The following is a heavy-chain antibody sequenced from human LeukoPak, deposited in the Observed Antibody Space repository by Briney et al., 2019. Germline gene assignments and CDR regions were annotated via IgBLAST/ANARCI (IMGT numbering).Heavy chain of an antibody. CDR3: GSASSGAF. D-gene: IGHD6-25*01. CDR2: ISGSGSST. Sequence: GGSLRLSCAASGFTFSIYAMNWVRQAPGKGLEWVSTISGSGSSTYYADSVKGRFTISRDNSKNTLYLQMNSLRAEDTAVYYCGSASSGAFWGQGTMVTVSS. V-gene: IGHV3-23*01. J-gene: IGHJ3*01. CDR1: GFTFSIYA.